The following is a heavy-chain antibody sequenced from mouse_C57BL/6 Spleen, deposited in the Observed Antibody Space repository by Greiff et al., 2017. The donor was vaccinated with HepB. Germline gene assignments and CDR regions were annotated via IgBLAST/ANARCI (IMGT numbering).Heavy chain of an antibody. Sequence: VQLQQSGPELVKPGASVKISCKASGYAFSSSWMNWVKQRPGKGLEWIGRIYPGDGDTNYNGKFKGKATLTADKSSSTAYMQLSSLTSEDSAVYFCAREEGPYYYGSSSWFAYWGQGTLVTVSA. CDR2: IYPGDGDT. CDR1: GYAFSSSW. J-gene: IGHJ3*01. V-gene: IGHV1-82*01. D-gene: IGHD1-1*01. CDR3: AREEGPYYYGSSSWFAY.